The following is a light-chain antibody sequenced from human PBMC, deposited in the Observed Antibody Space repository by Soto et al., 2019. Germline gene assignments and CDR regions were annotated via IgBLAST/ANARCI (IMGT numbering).Light chain of an antibody. V-gene: IGKV3D-20*02. CDR1: QSVSSR. Sequence: EIVLTQSPGTLSLSPGERATLSCRASQSVSSRLAWYQQIPGQAPRLLISGASSRATGIPDRFSGSGSGTDFTLTISRLEPEDFALYYCQQRSNWQITFGQGTRLEIK. J-gene: IGKJ5*01. CDR2: GAS. CDR3: QQRSNWQIT.